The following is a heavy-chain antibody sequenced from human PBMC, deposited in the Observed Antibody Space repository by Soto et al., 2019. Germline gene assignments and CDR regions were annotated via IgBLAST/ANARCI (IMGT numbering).Heavy chain of an antibody. D-gene: IGHD3-9*01. V-gene: IGHV3-64D*06. CDR3: VKVSTFYDILTGYYSTNFFDP. Sequence: GGSLRLSCSASGFTFSEYSMHWVRQAPGKGLQYVSTISSDGDITYYADSVKGRFTISRDNSKNTLYLQMNSLRPEDTAVYYCVKVSTFYDILTGYYSTNFFDPWGQGTLVTVSP. J-gene: IGHJ5*02. CDR2: ISSDGDIT. CDR1: GFTFSEYS.